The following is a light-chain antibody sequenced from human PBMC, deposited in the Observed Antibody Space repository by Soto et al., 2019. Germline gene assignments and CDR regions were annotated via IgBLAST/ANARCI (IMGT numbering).Light chain of an antibody. CDR2: EAR. CDR3: SLYTSENTYV. Sequence: QSVLTQPLSVSGSSGPSVTISFPGTSIGFVTYNRVSWYQQPPGTAPKLIIYEARHRPSGVPDRFSGSKSGNTASLTISGLQAADEADYYCSLYTSENTYVFGTGTKVTVL. V-gene: IGLV2-18*01. J-gene: IGLJ1*01. CDR1: SIGFVTYNR.